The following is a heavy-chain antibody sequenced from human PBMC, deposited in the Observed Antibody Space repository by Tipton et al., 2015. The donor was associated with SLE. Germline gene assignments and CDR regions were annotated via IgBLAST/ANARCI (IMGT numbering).Heavy chain of an antibody. Sequence: TLSLTCTVSGGSISSGGYYWSWIRQHPGKGLEWIGYIYYSGSTYYNPSLKSRVTISVDTSKNLFSLNLSSVTAADTAVYYCARGGAGAFDVWGQGTMVTVSS. D-gene: IGHD6-19*01. J-gene: IGHJ3*01. V-gene: IGHV4-31*03. CDR3: ARGGAGAFDV. CDR1: GGSISSGGYY. CDR2: IYYSGST.